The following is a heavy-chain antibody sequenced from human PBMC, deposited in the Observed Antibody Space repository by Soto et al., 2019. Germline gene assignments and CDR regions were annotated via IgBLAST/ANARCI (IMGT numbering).Heavy chain of an antibody. J-gene: IGHJ4*02. CDR3: ARDLGGSYYAPVDY. V-gene: IGHV1-18*01. CDR1: GYTFTSYA. D-gene: IGHD1-26*01. CDR2: ISAYNGNT. Sequence: ASVKVSCKASGYTFTSYAISWVRQAPGQGLEWMGWISAYNGNTNYAQKFQGRVTMTTDTSTSTAYMELRSLRSDDTAVYYCARDLGGSYYAPVDYWGQGTLVTSPQ.